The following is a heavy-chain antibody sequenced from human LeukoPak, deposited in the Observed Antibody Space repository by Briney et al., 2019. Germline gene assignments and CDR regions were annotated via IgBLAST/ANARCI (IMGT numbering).Heavy chain of an antibody. J-gene: IGHJ4*02. CDR1: GGSISSYY. D-gene: IGHD3-22*01. Sequence: PSETLSLTCTVSGGSISSYYWSWIRQPPGKGLEWIGYIYYSGSTYYNPSLKSRVTISVDTSKNQFSLKLSSVTAADTAVYYCARENYYDSSGYYSLFDYWGQGTLVTVSS. CDR3: ARENYYDSSGYYSLFDY. CDR2: IYYSGST. V-gene: IGHV4-59*06.